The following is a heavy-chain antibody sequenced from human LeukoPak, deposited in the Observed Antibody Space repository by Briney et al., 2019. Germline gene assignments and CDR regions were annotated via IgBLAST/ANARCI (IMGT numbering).Heavy chain of an antibody. V-gene: IGHV1-46*01. D-gene: IGHD2-15*01. CDR1: GYTFTSYY. CDR3: ARDVDCSGGSCYFAFDI. J-gene: IGHJ3*02. Sequence: ASARVSCTASGYTFTSYYMHWVRQAPGQGPEWMGIINPSSGSTSYAQTFQGRVTMTTDTYTRTVYMELSSLRSEDTAMYYCARDVDCSGGSCYFAFDIWGQGTMVTVSS. CDR2: INPSSGST.